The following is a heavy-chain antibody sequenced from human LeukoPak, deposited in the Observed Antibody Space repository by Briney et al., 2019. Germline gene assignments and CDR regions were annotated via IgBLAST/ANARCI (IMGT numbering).Heavy chain of an antibody. Sequence: GGSLGLSCAASGFTFNNYWMSWVRQAPGKGLEWVANIKQDGSERYYVDSVKGRFTISRDNAKNSLYLQMNSLRAEDTAVYYCARYGGSYYFDNWGQGTLVSVSS. D-gene: IGHD1-26*01. V-gene: IGHV3-7*01. CDR3: ARYGGSYYFDN. CDR1: GFTFNNYW. CDR2: IKQDGSER. J-gene: IGHJ4*02.